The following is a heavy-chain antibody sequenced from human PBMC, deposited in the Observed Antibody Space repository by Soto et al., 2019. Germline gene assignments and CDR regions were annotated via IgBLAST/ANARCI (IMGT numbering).Heavy chain of an antibody. Sequence: GGSLRLPCAASGFTFSSYWMHWVRQAPGKELVWISHINSEGSSTTYADSVKGRFTISRENAKNTLYLQMNSLRAEDTTGYKCVGDEMGLEIDYGGRGTRVTVS. V-gene: IGHV3-74*01. J-gene: IGHJ4*02. CDR2: INSEGSST. CDR1: GFTFSSYW. D-gene: IGHD1-1*01. CDR3: VGDEMGLEIDY.